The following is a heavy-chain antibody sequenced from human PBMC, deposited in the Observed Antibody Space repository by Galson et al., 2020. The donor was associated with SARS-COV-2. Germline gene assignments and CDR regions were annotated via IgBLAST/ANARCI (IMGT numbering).Heavy chain of an antibody. CDR3: ATEVVTMVRGVIKKVYYGMDV. D-gene: IGHD3-10*01. J-gene: IGHJ6*02. V-gene: IGHV4-39*01. CDR1: GGSISSSSYY. Sequence: TLSLTCTVSGGSISSSSYYWGWIRQPPGKGLEWIGSIYYSGSTYYNPSLKSRVTISVDTSKNQFSLKLSSVTAADTAVYYCATEVVTMVRGVIKKVYYGMDVWGQGTTVTVSS. CDR2: IYYSGST.